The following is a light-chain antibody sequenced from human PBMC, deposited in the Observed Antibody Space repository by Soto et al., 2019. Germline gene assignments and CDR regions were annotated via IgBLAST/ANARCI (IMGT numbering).Light chain of an antibody. V-gene: IGKV4-1*01. CDR1: LSVFSSSNNRDY. CDR3: QQYYGAPIT. CDR2: GAS. J-gene: IGKJ5*01. Sequence: DIVMTQSPDSLAVSLGERATINCKSSLSVFSSSNNRDYLGWFQQKPGQPPKALIYGASTREPGVPDRITGSGSGTDLPLTISSLQAEDVAVYYCQQYYGAPITFGQGTRLEIK.